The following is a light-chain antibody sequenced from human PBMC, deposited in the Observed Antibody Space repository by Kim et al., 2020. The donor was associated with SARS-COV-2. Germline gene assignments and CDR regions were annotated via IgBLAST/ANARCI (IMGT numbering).Light chain of an antibody. CDR3: QQYGSSPRT. J-gene: IGKJ2*02. CDR1: QSVSSSY. CDR2: GAS. Sequence: LSPGGRATLSCRASQSVSSSYLAWYQQKPGQAPRLPIYGASSRATGIPDRFSGSGSGTDFTLTISRLEPEDFAVYYCQQYGSSPRTFGQGTKLEI. V-gene: IGKV3-20*01.